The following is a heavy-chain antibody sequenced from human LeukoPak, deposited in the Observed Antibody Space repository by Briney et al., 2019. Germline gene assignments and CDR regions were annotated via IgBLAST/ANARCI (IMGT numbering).Heavy chain of an antibody. CDR1: GYSFATYW. CDR2: IYPDDSDT. CDR3: ARHPQWELLKDAYDI. Sequence: GESLKISCNGSGYSFATYWIAWVRQMPGKGLEWMGIIYPDDSDTRYSPSFQGQVTISADKSISTAYLQWISLEASDTAMYYCARHPQWELLKDAYDIWGQGTTVTVSS. D-gene: IGHD1-26*01. V-gene: IGHV5-51*01. J-gene: IGHJ3*02.